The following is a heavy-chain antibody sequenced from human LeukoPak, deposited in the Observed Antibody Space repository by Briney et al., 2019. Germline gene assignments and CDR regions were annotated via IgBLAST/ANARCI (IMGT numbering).Heavy chain of an antibody. J-gene: IGHJ6*02. CDR1: GVSISSYY. CDR2: IYYSGST. CDR3: ARAPFRSFSYYYYYGMDV. Sequence: TSETLSLTCTVSGVSISSYYWSWIRQPPGKGLEWIGYIYYSGSTNYNPSLKSRVTISVDTSKNQFSLKLSSVTAADTAVYYCARAPFRSFSYYYYYGMDVWGQGTTVTVSS. V-gene: IGHV4-59*01.